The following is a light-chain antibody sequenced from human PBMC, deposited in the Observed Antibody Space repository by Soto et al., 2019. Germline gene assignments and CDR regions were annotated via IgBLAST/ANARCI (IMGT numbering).Light chain of an antibody. V-gene: IGKV3-15*01. CDR3: QQYSNWPPIT. J-gene: IGKJ5*01. CDR2: DTS. Sequence: ETVMTQSPGTLSVSLGERATLSCRASQSVSIHLAWYQQKPGQAPMLLIYDTSTRATGIPARFSGSGSGTEFTLTISSLQSEDFAVYYCQQYSNWPPITFGQGTRLEIK. CDR1: QSVSIH.